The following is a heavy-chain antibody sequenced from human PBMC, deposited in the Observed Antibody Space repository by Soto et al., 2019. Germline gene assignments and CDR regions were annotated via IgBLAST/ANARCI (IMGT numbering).Heavy chain of an antibody. J-gene: IGHJ3*02. V-gene: IGHV3-7*01. D-gene: IGHD6-19*01. CDR2: IKQDGSEK. CDR3: ARGYSSGSDAFDI. CDR1: GFTFSSYW. Sequence: LRLSCAASGFTFSSYWMSWVRQAPGKGLEWVANIKQDGSEKYYVDSVKGRFTISRDNAKNSLYLQMNSLRAEDTAVYYCARGYSSGSDAFDIWGQGTMVTVSS.